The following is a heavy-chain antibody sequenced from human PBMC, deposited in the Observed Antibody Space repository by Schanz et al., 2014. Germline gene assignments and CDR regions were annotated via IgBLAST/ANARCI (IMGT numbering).Heavy chain of an antibody. J-gene: IGHJ4*02. CDR1: GGSINSDAFY. CDR3: AKVRYSSGWRGDYFDE. CDR2: IYYSGGT. Sequence: QVQLQESGPGVVKPSQTLSLTCTVSGGSINSDAFYWTWIRQHPGKGLEWVGYIYYSGGTYYSPSLKSRVSISLDTSKNQCSLNLSSVTAADTAVYYCAKVRYSSGWRGDYFDEWGQGTLVTVAS. D-gene: IGHD6-25*01. V-gene: IGHV4-31*03.